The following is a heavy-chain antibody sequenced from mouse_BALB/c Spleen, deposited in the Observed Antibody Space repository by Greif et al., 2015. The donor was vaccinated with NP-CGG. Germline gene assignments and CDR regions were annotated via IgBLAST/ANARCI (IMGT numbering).Heavy chain of an antibody. J-gene: IGHJ1*01. V-gene: IGHV1-31*01. Sequence: VQLQQSGPELVKPGASVKISCKASGYSFTGYYMHWVKQSHVKSLEWIGRINPYNGATSYNQNFKDKASLTVDKSSSTAYMELHSLTSEDSAVYYCARGLTTVPYWYFDVWGAGTTVTVSS. D-gene: IGHD1-1*01. CDR3: ARGLTTVPYWYFDV. CDR2: INPYNGAT. CDR1: GYSFTGYY.